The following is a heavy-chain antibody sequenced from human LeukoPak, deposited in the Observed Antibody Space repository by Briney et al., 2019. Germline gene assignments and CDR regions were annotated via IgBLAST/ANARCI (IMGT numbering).Heavy chain of an antibody. D-gene: IGHD3-16*01. CDR3: AKDRGGRSAAYGIDV. CDR2: ISFDGVKT. Sequence: GGSLRLSCAASGFTFSSYGMHWVRQAPGKGLEWVALISFDGVKTDYADSVKGRFTISRDSSQNTLYLQMNSLRAEDTAVYYCAKDRGGRSAAYGIDVWGQGTTVTVSS. V-gene: IGHV3-30*18. J-gene: IGHJ6*02. CDR1: GFTFSSYG.